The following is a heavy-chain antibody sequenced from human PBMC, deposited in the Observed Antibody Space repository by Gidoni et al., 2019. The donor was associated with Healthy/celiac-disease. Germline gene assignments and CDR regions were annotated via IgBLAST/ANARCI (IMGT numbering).Heavy chain of an antibody. V-gene: IGHV3-11*01. CDR2: ISSSGSTI. D-gene: IGHD7-27*01. J-gene: IGHJ4*02. CDR3: ARSELGAFDY. Sequence: LEWVSYISSSGSTIYYADSVKGRFTISRDNSKNSLYLQMTSLRAEDTAVYYCARSELGAFDYWGQGTLVTVSS.